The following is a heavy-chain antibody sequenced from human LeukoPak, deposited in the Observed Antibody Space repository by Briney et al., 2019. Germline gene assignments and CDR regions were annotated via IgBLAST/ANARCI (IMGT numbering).Heavy chain of an antibody. J-gene: IGHJ4*02. D-gene: IGHD3-22*01. CDR3: AKAIMDYYDSSPFDY. CDR1: GFTFNSYC. V-gene: IGHV3-30*18. CDR2: ISYDGDEK. Sequence: PGGSLRLSCAASGFTFNSYCMNWVRQAPGKGLEWVTLISYDGDEKYYVDSVKGRFTISRDNSKNRLYLQMNSLRAEDTAVYYCAKAIMDYYDSSPFDYWGQGTLVTVSS.